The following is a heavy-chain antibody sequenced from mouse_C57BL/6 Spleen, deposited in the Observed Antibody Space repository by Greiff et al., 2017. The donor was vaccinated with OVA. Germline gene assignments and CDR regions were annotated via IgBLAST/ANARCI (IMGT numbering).Heavy chain of an antibody. CDR2: INPSNGGT. CDR1: GYTFTSYW. V-gene: IGHV1-53*01. CDR3: AREKKAEATSFDY. J-gene: IGHJ2*02. Sequence: QVQLQQPGTELVKPGASVKLSCKASGYTFTSYWMHWVKQRPGQGLEWIGNINPSNGGTNYNEKFKSKATLTVEKSSSTAYMQLSSLTSEDSAVYYGAREKKAEATSFDYWGQGTSLTVSS. D-gene: IGHD3-2*02.